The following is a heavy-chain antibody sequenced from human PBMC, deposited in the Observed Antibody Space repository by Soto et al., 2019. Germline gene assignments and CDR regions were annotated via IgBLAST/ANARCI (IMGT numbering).Heavy chain of an antibody. V-gene: IGHV1-18*04. D-gene: IGHD3-22*01. Sequence: QVQLVQSGAEVKKPGASVKVSCKASGYTFTSYGISRVRQAPGQGLEWMGWISAYNGNTNYAQKLQGRVTMTTDTSTSTAYMELRSLRSDDTAVYYCARETYYYDSSGYYHFDYWGQGTLVTVSS. CDR1: GYTFTSYG. J-gene: IGHJ4*02. CDR3: ARETYYYDSSGYYHFDY. CDR2: ISAYNGNT.